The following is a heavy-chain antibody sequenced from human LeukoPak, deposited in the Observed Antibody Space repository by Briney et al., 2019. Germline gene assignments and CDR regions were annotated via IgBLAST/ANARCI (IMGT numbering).Heavy chain of an antibody. CDR3: ARLVIP. Sequence: PSETLFLTCTVSGFSISSDYYWGWIRQPPGKGLEWLGSVSHSGITYYNSSLNSRVTISVDTSKNHFSLTVNSVTAADTAVYYCARLVIPWGQGILVTVSS. J-gene: IGHJ5*02. CDR1: GFSISSDYY. D-gene: IGHD3-10*01. V-gene: IGHV4-38-2*02. CDR2: VSHSGIT.